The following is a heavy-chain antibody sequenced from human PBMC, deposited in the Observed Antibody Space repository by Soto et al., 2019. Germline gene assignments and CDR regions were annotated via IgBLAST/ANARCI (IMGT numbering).Heavy chain of an antibody. CDR3: ARDRRSDYSNYFYYYGMDV. J-gene: IGHJ6*02. Sequence: ASVKVSCKASGYTFTSYYMHWVRQAPGQGLEWMGIINPSGGSTSYAQKFQGRVTMTRDTSTSTVYMELSSLRSEDTAVYYCARDRRSDYSNYFYYYGMDVWGQGTTVTVS. V-gene: IGHV1-46*01. CDR1: GYTFTSYY. D-gene: IGHD4-4*01. CDR2: INPSGGST.